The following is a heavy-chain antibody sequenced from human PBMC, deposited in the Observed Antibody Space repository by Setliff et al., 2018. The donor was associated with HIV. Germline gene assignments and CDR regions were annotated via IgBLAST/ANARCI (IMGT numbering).Heavy chain of an antibody. CDR3: ARDEPTGGIDY. CDR1: GFTVSSYY. D-gene: IGHD3-16*01. V-gene: IGHV3-48*03. J-gene: IGHJ4*02. CDR2: IYSDGST. Sequence: GGSLRLSCAASGFTVSSYYMAWVRQAPGKGLEWVSTIYSDGSTYHADSVKGRFTLSRDNAKNSLYLQMNSLRAEDTAVYYCARDEPTGGIDYWGQGTLVTVSS.